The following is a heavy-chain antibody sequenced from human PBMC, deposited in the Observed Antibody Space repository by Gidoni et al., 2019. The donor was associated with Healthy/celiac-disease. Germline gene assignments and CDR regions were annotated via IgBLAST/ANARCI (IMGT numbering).Heavy chain of an antibody. J-gene: IGHJ3*02. D-gene: IGHD2-2*01. CDR1: GYTFTSYY. CDR3: ARDRKVPADMTWGAFDI. V-gene: IGHV1-46*01. Sequence: QVQLVQSGAEVKKPGASVKVSCKASGYTFTSYYMHWVRQAPGQGLEWMGIINPSGGSTSYAQKFQGRVTMTRDTSTSTVYMELSSLRSEDTAVYYCARDRKVPADMTWGAFDIWGQGTMVTVSS. CDR2: INPSGGST.